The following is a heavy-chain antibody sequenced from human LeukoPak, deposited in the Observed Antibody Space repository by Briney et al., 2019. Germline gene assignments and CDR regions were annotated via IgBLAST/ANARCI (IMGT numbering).Heavy chain of an antibody. CDR2: IRYDGSNK. V-gene: IGHV3-30*02. CDR3: ASWTTVVKNLDY. CDR1: GFTFSSYG. Sequence: PWGSLRLSCAASGFTFSSYGMHWVRQAPGKGLERVAFIRYDGSNKYYADSVKGRFTISRDNSKNTLYLQMNSLRAEDTAVYYCASWTTVVKNLDYWGQGTLVTVSS. D-gene: IGHD4-23*01. J-gene: IGHJ4*02.